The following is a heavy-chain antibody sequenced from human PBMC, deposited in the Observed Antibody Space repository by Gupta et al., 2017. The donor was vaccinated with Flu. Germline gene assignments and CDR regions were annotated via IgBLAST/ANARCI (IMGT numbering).Heavy chain of an antibody. CDR3: ARSYYYDRSGYDAFDF. J-gene: IGHJ3*01. Sequence: PGKGLEWMGIIYPGDSDTRYSPSFQGQVTISADKSISTAYLEWSSLKASGTAMYYCARSYYYDRSGYDAFDFWGQGTMVTVSS. D-gene: IGHD3-22*01. V-gene: IGHV5-51*01. CDR2: IYPGDSDT.